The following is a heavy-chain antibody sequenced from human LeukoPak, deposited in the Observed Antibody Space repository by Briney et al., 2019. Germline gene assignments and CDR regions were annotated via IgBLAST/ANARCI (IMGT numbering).Heavy chain of an antibody. V-gene: IGHV1-2*02. CDR1: GYTFTGYY. D-gene: IGHD2/OR15-2a*01. Sequence: ASVKVSCKASGYTFTGYYMHWVRQAPGQGLEWMGWINPDSGGTNNAQKFQGRVTMTRDTSISTAYIELSRLRSDDTAVYYCARTFYDTLDSDAFDFWGQGTMVIVSS. CDR3: ARTFYDTLDSDAFDF. J-gene: IGHJ3*01. CDR2: INPDSGGT.